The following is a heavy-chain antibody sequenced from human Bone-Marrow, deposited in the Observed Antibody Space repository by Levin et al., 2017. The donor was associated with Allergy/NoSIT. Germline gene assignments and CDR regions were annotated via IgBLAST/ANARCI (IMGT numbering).Heavy chain of an antibody. CDR1: GFSLRPNGVG. CDR2: IYWNDDK. J-gene: IGHJ4*02. V-gene: IGHV2-5*01. CDR3: ARLYDKSGYYEYYFDS. Sequence: SGPTLVKPTQTLTLTCTFSGFSLRPNGVGVGWIRQPPGKALECLALIYWNDDKRYSPSLKTRITITKDTSKNQVVLTLTNMDPVDTATYYCARLYDKSGYYEYYFDSWGQGTLVTVS. D-gene: IGHD3-22*01.